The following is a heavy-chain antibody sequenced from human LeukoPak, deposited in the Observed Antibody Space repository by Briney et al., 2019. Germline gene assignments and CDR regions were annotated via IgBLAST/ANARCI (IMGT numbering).Heavy chain of an antibody. CDR3: ASLSQYPSAWFDP. D-gene: IGHD2/OR15-2a*01. V-gene: IGHV3-74*01. CDR2: INSDGSTT. CDR1: GFNFNNYW. J-gene: IGHJ5*02. Sequence: GSLRLACAASGFNFNNYWMHWVRQTPGKGLEWVSRINSDGSTTTYADSVKGRFTISRDNTKNMLYLQMYSLTAEDTAMYYCASLSQYPSAWFDPWGQGTLVTVSS.